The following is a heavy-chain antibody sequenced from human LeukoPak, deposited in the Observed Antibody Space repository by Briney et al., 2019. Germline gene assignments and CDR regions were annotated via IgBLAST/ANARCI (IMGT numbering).Heavy chain of an antibody. CDR2: TYYRSKWYN. V-gene: IGHV6-1*01. CDR1: GDSFSSNSAA. Sequence: SQTLSLTCAISGDSFSSNSAAWNWIRQSPSRGLEWLGRTYYRSKWYNDYAVSVKSRITINPDTSKNQFSLQLNSMAPEDTAVYYCARTGYSSSWEDYWGQGTLVTVSS. D-gene: IGHD6-13*01. J-gene: IGHJ4*02. CDR3: ARTGYSSSWEDY.